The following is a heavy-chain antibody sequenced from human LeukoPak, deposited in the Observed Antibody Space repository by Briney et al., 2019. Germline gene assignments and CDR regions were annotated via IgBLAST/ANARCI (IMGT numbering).Heavy chain of an antibody. CDR1: GFTFSSYA. J-gene: IGHJ3*02. V-gene: IGHV3-30-3*01. D-gene: IGHD6-13*01. CDR2: ISYDGSNK. Sequence: HPGGSLRLSCAASGFTFSSYAMHWVRQAPGKGLEWVAVISYDGSNKYYADSVKGRFTISRDNSKNTLYLQMNSLRAEDTAVYYCARAGQQLVVSSAFDIWGQGTMVTVSS. CDR3: ARAGQQLVVSSAFDI.